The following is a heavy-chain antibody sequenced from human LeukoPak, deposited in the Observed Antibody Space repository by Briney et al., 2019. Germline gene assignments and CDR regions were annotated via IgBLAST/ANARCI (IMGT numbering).Heavy chain of an antibody. CDR1: GDSISAGTYY. Sequence: TSETLSLTCTVSGDSISAGTYYWGWIRQPPGKGLEWIGTIHYSGGTYYNPSLKSRVTISVDTSKNQFSLKLTSATAADTAVYYCARPYSNYVGNDAFAIWGQGTMVTVSS. CDR3: ARPYSNYVGNDAFAI. V-gene: IGHV4-39*01. CDR2: IHYSGGT. J-gene: IGHJ3*02. D-gene: IGHD4-11*01.